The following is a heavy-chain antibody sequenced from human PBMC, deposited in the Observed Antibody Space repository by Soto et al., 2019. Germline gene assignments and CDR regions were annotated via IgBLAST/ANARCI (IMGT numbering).Heavy chain of an antibody. D-gene: IGHD3-3*01. V-gene: IGHV1-2*02. CDR1: GYTFTGDY. J-gene: IGHJ6*02. CDR3: ARGSSYYDFWSGSHLYYGMDV. CDR2: INPNSGGT. Sequence: ASVKVSCKASGYTFTGDYMHWVRQAPGQGLEWMGWINPNSGGTNYAQKFQGRVTMTRDTSISTAYMELSRLRSDDTAVYYCARGSSYYDFWSGSHLYYGMDVWGQGTTVTVSS.